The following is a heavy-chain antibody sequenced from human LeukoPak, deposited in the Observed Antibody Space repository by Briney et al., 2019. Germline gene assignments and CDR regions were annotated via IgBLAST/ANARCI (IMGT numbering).Heavy chain of an antibody. J-gene: IGHJ4*02. CDR1: VYTFTGYY. V-gene: IGHV1-2*02. D-gene: IGHD6-19*01. CDR2: INPNSGGT. CDR3: ARPSYSSGWYVDY. Sequence: ASVTVSCKSSVYTFTGYYMHWVRQAPGQGLEWMGWINPNSGGTNYAQKFQGRVTMTRDTSISTAYMELSRLRSDDTAVYYCARPSYSSGWYVDYWGQGTLVTVSS.